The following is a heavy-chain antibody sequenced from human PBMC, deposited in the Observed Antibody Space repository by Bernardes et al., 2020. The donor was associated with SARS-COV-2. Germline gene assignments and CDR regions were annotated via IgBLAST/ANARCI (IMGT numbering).Heavy chain of an antibody. Sequence: GYLRLSCSASGFTFSTYTMTWVRQAQGKGLEWVSSITSSSSYIYYADSVKGRFTISRDNAKNSLYLQMNSLRAEDTAVYYCASHPYGSGSYYNGRGSWGRGTLVTVSS. CDR3: ASHPYGSGSYYNGRGS. D-gene: IGHD3-10*01. CDR2: ITSSSSYI. CDR1: GFTFSTYT. V-gene: IGHV3-21*01. J-gene: IGHJ5*02.